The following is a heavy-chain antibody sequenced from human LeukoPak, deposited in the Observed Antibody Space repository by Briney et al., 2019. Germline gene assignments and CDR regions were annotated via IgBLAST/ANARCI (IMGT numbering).Heavy chain of an antibody. D-gene: IGHD2-15*01. J-gene: IGHJ4*02. V-gene: IGHV3-23*01. CDR3: LAALDFDY. Sequence: GGSLRLSCAASGFTFSSYAMSWVRQAPGKGLEWASAISGSGGSTYCADSVKGRFTISRDNSKNTLYLQMNSLRAEDTAVYYCLAALDFDYWGQGTLVTVSS. CDR1: GFTFSSYA. CDR2: ISGSGGST.